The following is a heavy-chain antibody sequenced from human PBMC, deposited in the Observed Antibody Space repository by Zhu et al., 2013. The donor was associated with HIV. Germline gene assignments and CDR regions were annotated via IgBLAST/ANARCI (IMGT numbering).Heavy chain of an antibody. D-gene: IGHD6-19*01. CDR1: WLPEKLL. CDR2: VFYSGTT. CDR3: ARDVVSNGWYSLTYKHYGMDV. Sequence: QVQLQESGPGTGEDFGDPVPHLPTLWWLPEKLLLELDAAVPGKGLEWIGSVFYSGTTNYNPSLRGRVTMSVDSPNNQLSLKITSVTAADTAVYYCARDVVSNGWYSLTYKHYGMDVWGQGTTVTVSS. J-gene: IGHJ6*02. V-gene: IGHV4-59*01.